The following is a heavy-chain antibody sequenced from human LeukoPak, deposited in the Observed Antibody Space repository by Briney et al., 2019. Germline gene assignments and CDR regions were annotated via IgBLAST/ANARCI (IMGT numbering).Heavy chain of an antibody. CDR1: GFTFSSYA. J-gene: IGHJ4*02. V-gene: IGHV3-23*01. D-gene: IGHD3-10*01. Sequence: PGGSLRLSGAASGFTFSSYAMTWVRQATGKGLEWVSTTSGIGVSTYYADSLKGRFTISRDNSKNTLYLQMNNLRAEDTAVYYCAKNSASGSYSMAFFDYWGQGTLVTVSS. CDR2: TSGIGVST. CDR3: AKNSASGSYSMAFFDY.